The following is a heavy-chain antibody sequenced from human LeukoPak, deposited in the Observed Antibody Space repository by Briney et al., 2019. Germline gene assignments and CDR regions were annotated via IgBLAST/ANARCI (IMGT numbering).Heavy chain of an antibody. CDR1: GFXFSSYW. Sequence: GGPLRLSCAASGFXFSSYWIHWFRQVQGKGRMWVSLINSDGSSTNYADSVKGRFTISRDNAKKTLYLQINSLRAEDTAVYYCARDVAVAGNYYYYYGMDVWGQGTTVTVSS. CDR2: INSDGSST. V-gene: IGHV3-74*01. J-gene: IGHJ6*02. CDR3: ARDVAVAGNYYYYYGMDV. D-gene: IGHD6-19*01.